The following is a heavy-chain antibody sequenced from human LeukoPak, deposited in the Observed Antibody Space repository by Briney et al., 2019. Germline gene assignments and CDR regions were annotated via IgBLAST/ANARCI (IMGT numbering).Heavy chain of an antibody. CDR2: IKEDGSDK. V-gene: IGHV3-7*01. D-gene: IGHD4-17*01. CDR3: ARLKDAVTIFAW. CDR1: GFTFSNYW. Sequence: GGSLTLSCIASGFTFSNYWMSWVRQAPGKGLEWVASIKEDGSDKYYVDSVRGRFTISRDNMKNSLYVQMSSLRAEDTAVYYCARLKDAVTIFAWWGQGILVTVSS. J-gene: IGHJ4*02.